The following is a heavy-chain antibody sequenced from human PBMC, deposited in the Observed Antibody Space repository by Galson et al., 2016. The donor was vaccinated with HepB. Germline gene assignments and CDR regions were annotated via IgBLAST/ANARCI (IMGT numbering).Heavy chain of an antibody. J-gene: IGHJ4*02. CDR3: ARKRAGAFDY. CDR2: ITDSGSRT. Sequence: SLRLSCAASGFTFSSYAMTWVRQAPGKGLGWVSVITDSGSRTYYADSVKGRFTISRDNSHNTVYLEMNNLRVEDSAVYYCARKRAGAFDYWGQGTLVTVSS. CDR1: GFTFSSYA. V-gene: IGHV3-23*01.